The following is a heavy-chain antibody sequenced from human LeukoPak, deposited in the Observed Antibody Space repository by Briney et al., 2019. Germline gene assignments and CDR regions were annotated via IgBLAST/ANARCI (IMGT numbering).Heavy chain of an antibody. J-gene: IGHJ4*02. D-gene: IGHD2-15*01. Sequence: PSDTLSLTCTVSGGSISSSSYYWGWIRQPPGKGLEWIGSIYYSGSTYYNPSLKSRVTISVDTSKNQFSLKLSSVTAADTAVYYCARSPSTVVADYWGQGTLVTVSS. V-gene: IGHV4-39*07. CDR1: GGSISSSSYY. CDR3: ARSPSTVVADY. CDR2: IYYSGST.